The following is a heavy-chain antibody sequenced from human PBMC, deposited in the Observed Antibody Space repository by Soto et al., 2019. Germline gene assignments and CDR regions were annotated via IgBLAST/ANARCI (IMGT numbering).Heavy chain of an antibody. CDR3: EYLGYDFLICYSDV. Sequence: SETLSLTGTVSGGTVSSGTFYWTWIGQPPGKGLEWIGYTYYSENTDYNPSLKIRVTISLDTSKNQFSLRLTSVTAAYTCVYYCEYLGYDFLICYSDV. V-gene: IGHV4-61*01. CDR1: GGTVSSGTFY. J-gene: IGHJ6*01. D-gene: IGHD3-3*01. CDR2: TYYSENT.